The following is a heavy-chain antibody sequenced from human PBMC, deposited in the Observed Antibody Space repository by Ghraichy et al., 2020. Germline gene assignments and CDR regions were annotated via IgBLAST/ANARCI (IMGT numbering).Heavy chain of an antibody. V-gene: IGHV3-15*01. CDR1: GFTFSNAW. Sequence: GGSLRLSCAASGFTFSNAWMSWVRQAPGKGLEWVGRIKSKTDGGTTDYAAPVKGRFTISRDDSKNTLYLQMNSLKTEDTAVYYCTTDPAECSSTSCPIDYWGQGTLVTVSS. J-gene: IGHJ4*02. CDR3: TTDPAECSSTSCPIDY. D-gene: IGHD2-2*01. CDR2: IKSKTDGGTT.